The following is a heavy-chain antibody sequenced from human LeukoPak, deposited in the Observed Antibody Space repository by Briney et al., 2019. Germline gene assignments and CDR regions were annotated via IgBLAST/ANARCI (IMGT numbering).Heavy chain of an antibody. CDR2: INWNGGST. J-gene: IGHJ5*02. CDR3: ESPAGYCSSTSCRNWFDP. V-gene: IGHV3-20*04. Sequence: GGSLRLSCAASGFTFDDYGMSWVRQAPGKGLEWVSGINWNGGSTGYADSVKGRFTISRDNAKNSLYLQMNSLRAEDTALYYCESPAGYCSSTSCRNWFDPWGQGTLVTVSS. CDR1: GFTFDDYG. D-gene: IGHD2-2*01.